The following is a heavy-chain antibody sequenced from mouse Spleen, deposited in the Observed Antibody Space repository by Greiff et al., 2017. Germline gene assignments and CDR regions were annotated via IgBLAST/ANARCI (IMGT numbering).Heavy chain of an antibody. CDR1: GYTFTDYE. CDR2: IDPETGGT. D-gene: IGHD2-4*01. V-gene: IGHV1-15*01. J-gene: IGHJ3*01. CDR3: TRWGIYYEYAWFAY. Sequence: VQGVESGAELVRPGASVTLSCKASGYTFTDYEMHWVKQTPVHGLEWIGAIDPETGGTAYNQKFKGKAILTADKSSSTAYMELRSLTSEDSAVYYCTRWGIYYEYAWFAYWGQGTLVTVSA.